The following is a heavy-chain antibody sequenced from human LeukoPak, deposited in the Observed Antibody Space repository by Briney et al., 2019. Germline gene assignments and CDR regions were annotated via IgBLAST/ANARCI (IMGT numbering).Heavy chain of an antibody. D-gene: IGHD2-8*01. Sequence: GGSLRLSCAASGFTVSSNYMSWVRQAPGKGLEWVSVIYSGGSTYYADSVKGRFTISRDNSKNTLYLQMNSLRAEDTAVYYCARDLGYCSSGVCYNALFDYWGQGTLVTVSS. CDR1: GFTVSSNY. CDR2: IYSGGST. V-gene: IGHV3-66*01. CDR3: ARDLGYCSSGVCYNALFDY. J-gene: IGHJ4*02.